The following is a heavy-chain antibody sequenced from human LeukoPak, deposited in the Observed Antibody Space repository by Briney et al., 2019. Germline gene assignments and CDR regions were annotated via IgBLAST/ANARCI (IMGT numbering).Heavy chain of an antibody. CDR1: GGSITTTKW. V-gene: IGHV4-4*02. CDR3: TRESGAFSPFGF. Sequence: PSGTLSLTCAVSGGSITTTKWWSWVRPPPGKGLEWIGEFHLNGATNYNPSLESRFSMSIDKYNNHLPLEVPSVTAADTAMYYCTRESGAFSPFGFWGQGTLVTVSS. J-gene: IGHJ4*02. D-gene: IGHD1-26*01. CDR2: FHLNGAT.